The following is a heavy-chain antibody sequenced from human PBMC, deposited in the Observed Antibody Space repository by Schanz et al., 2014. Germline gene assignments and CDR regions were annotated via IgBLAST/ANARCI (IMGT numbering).Heavy chain of an antibody. CDR3: VREGSSSPDCCYYNGMDV. D-gene: IGHD6-6*01. Sequence: EVQLAESGGSLVKPGGSLSLSCAASGFTFRNYKMIWVRQAPGKGLEWVSSISSTSTYINYADSVKGRFTISRDNAKNSLHLQMNSLRAEDTAVYYCVREGSSSPDCCYYNGMDVWGQGTTVTVSS. V-gene: IGHV3-21*01. J-gene: IGHJ6*02. CDR2: ISSTSTYI. CDR1: GFTFRNYK.